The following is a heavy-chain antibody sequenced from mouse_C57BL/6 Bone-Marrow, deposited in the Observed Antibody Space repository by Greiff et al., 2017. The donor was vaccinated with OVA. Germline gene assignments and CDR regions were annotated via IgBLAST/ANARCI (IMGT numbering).Heavy chain of an antibody. CDR2: LRDVCSST. D-gene: IGHD2-3*01. Sequence: EVQRVESGGGLVKPGGSLKLSCAASGFTFSSYAMSWVRQTPEKRLEFFSTLRDVCSSTYYPDNVKGRFTISRDNAKNNLYLQMSHLKSEDTAMYYCARGDGYYGAWFAYWGQGTLVTVSA. CDR3: ARGDGYYGAWFAY. CDR1: GFTFSSYA. V-gene: IGHV5-4*01. J-gene: IGHJ3*01.